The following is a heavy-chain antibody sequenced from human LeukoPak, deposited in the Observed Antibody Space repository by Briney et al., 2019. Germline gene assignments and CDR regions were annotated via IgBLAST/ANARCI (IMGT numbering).Heavy chain of an antibody. D-gene: IGHD3-16*01. J-gene: IGHJ3*02. CDR1: GDSISEYY. CDR3: ARGPLFSGGRSFDI. Sequence: SETLSLTCTVSGDSISEYYWNWIRPPAGKGLEWIGRIYISGSTNYSPSLKSRVSMSVDTSKSQLSLKLSSVTAADTAVYYCARGPLFSGGRSFDIWGQGTLVIVSS. V-gene: IGHV4-4*07. CDR2: IYISGST.